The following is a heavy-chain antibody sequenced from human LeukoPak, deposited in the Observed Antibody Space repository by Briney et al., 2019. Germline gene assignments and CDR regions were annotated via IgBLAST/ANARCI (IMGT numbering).Heavy chain of an antibody. CDR1: GFTFSSYS. V-gene: IGHV3-21*01. CDR3: ARDGEWELPHFDY. J-gene: IGHJ4*02. Sequence: GGSLRLSCAASGFTFSSYSMNWVRQAPGKGLEWVSSISSSSSYIYYADSVKGRFTISRDNAKNSLYLQMNSLRAEDTAVYYCARDGEWELPHFDYWGQGTLVTVSS. CDR2: ISSSSSYI. D-gene: IGHD1-26*01.